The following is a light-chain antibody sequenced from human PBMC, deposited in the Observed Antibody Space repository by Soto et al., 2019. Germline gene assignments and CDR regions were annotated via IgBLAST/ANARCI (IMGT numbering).Light chain of an antibody. CDR2: KAS. Sequence: DIQMTQSPSTLSASVGDRVTITCRASQSISSWLAWYQQKPGKAPKVLIYKASNLGSGVPSRFSGSGSGTEFTLTISSLQPDDFATYYCQQYNSHPMYSFGQGTKLEIK. V-gene: IGKV1-5*03. CDR1: QSISSW. J-gene: IGKJ2*03. CDR3: QQYNSHPMYS.